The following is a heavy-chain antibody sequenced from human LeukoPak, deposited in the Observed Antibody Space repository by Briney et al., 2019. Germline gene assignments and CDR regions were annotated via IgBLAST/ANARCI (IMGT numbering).Heavy chain of an antibody. J-gene: IGHJ5*02. Sequence: GASVKVSRKASGYTFITYYIHWVRQAPGQGLEWMGIINPNGGTTSYAQKFQGRVTMTRDTSTSTVYMELSSLRSDDTAMYYCARESPPNWFDPWGQGTLVTVSS. CDR1: GYTFITYY. CDR3: ARESPPNWFDP. CDR2: INPNGGTT. V-gene: IGHV1-46*01.